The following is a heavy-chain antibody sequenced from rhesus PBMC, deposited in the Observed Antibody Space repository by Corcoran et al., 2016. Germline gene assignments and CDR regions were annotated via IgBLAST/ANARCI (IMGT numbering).Heavy chain of an antibody. Sequence: QLQLQESGPGLVKPSETLSLTCAVSGGSISSNYWSWIRQPPGKGLEWIGRISGSGGSTDYNPSLKSRVTISTDTSKNQFSLKLISVTAADTAVYYCARDTVTTLLYWYFDLWGPGTPITISS. CDR3: ARDTVTTLLYWYFDL. CDR2: ISGSGGST. V-gene: IGHV4-173*01. CDR1: GGSISSNY. D-gene: IGHD4-23*01. J-gene: IGHJ2*01.